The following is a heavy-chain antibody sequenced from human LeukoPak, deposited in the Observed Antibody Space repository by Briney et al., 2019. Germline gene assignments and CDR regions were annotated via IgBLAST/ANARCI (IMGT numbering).Heavy chain of an antibody. CDR1: GGVIRTYY. J-gene: IGHJ4*02. D-gene: IGHD2-15*01. CDR2: IYYTGST. V-gene: IGHV4-59*12. Sequence: SETLSLTCTVSGGVIRTYYWSWIRQPPGKGLEYIGYIYYTGSTTYNPSFESRVTMSVDTSKNQFSLQLTSVTAADTAVYHCARETYCSGGTCFFGPDYWGQGTLVTVSS. CDR3: ARETYCSGGTCFFGPDY.